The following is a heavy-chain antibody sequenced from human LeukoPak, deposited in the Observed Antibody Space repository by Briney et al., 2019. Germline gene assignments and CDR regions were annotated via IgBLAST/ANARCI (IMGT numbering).Heavy chain of an antibody. J-gene: IGHJ4*02. D-gene: IGHD2-2*01. V-gene: IGHV4-39*01. CDR2: IYYSGST. CDR3: ARQLVVVVPAEFDY. Sequence: PSETLSLTCTVSGGSISSSSYCWGWIRQPPGKGLEWIGSIYYSGSTYYNPSLKSRVTISVDTSKNQFSLKLSSVTAADTAVYYCARQLVVVVPAEFDYWAREPWSPSPQ. CDR1: GGSISSSSYC.